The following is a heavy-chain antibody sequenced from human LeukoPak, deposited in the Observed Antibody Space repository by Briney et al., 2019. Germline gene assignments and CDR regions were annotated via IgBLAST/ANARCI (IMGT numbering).Heavy chain of an antibody. CDR2: IYYTGRT. D-gene: IGHD4-17*01. V-gene: IGHV4-59*08. Sequence: SETLSLTCTVSGGSISSYYWSWIRQPPGKGLEWIGYIYYTGRTEDNPSLRSRVTMTVDTSKNQFSLKLSSVTAADTAVYYCARGSTVTYNFDYWGQGTLVTVSS. CDR1: GGSISSYY. J-gene: IGHJ4*02. CDR3: ARGSTVTYNFDY.